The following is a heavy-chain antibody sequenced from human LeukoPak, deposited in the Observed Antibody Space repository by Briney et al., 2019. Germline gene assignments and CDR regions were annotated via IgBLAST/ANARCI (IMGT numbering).Heavy chain of an antibody. Sequence: PSQTLSLTCTVSGGSISSGSYYWSWIRQPAGKGLEWIGRIYTSGSTNYNPSLKSRVTISVDTSKNQFSLKLSSVTAADTAVYYCARGPRNVVVPAAKVAFDIRGQGTMVTVSS. V-gene: IGHV4-61*02. J-gene: IGHJ3*02. CDR3: ARGPRNVVVPAAKVAFDI. CDR1: GGSISSGSYY. D-gene: IGHD2-2*01. CDR2: IYTSGST.